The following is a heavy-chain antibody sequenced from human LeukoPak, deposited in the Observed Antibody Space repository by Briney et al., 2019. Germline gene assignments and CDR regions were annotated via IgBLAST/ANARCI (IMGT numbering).Heavy chain of an antibody. V-gene: IGHV3-23*01. J-gene: IGHJ5*02. CDR3: AKDSESQLLPGHWFDP. D-gene: IGHD2-2*01. Sequence: GGSLRLSCAASGFTFSSYSMNWVRQAPGKGLEWVSSISGSGSNTSYADSVKGRFTISRDNSKNTLYLQMNSLRAEDTALYYCAKDSESQLLPGHWFDPWGQGTLVTVSS. CDR2: ISGSGSNT. CDR1: GFTFSSYS.